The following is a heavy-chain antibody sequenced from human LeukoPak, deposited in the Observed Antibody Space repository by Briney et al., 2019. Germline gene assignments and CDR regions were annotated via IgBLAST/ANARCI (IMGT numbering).Heavy chain of an antibody. V-gene: IGHV3-73*01. CDR2: IRSKANSYAT. D-gene: IGHD5-18*01. Sequence: PGGSLRLSCAASGFTFSGSAMHWVRQASGKGLEWVGRIRSKANSYATAYAASVKGRFTISRDDSKNTAYLQMNSLKTEDTAVYYCIRGIGRGIQLWLRDYMDVWGKGTTVTVSS. CDR1: GFTFSGSA. CDR3: IRGIGRGIQLWLRDYMDV. J-gene: IGHJ6*03.